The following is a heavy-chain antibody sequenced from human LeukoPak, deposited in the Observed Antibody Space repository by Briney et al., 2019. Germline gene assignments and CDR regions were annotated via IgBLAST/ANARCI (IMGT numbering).Heavy chain of an antibody. D-gene: IGHD3-22*01. J-gene: IGHJ6*02. CDR2: IRYDGSNK. CDR1: GFTFSSYA. V-gene: IGHV3-30*02. Sequence: PGGSLRLSCAASGFTFSSYAMHWVRQAPGKGLEWVAFIRYDGSNKYYADSVKGRFTISRDNSKNTLYLQMNSLRAEDTAVYYCARDMMGDSSGYYRYGLDVWGQGTTVTVSS. CDR3: ARDMMGDSSGYYRYGLDV.